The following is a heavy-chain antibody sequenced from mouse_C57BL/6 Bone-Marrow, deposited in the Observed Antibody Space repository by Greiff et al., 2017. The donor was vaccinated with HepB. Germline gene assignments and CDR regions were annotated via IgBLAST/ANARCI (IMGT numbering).Heavy chain of an antibody. CDR2: ISSGGDYI. J-gene: IGHJ3*01. CDR1: GFTFSSYA. Sequence: EVMLVESGEGLVKPGGSLKLSCAASGFTFSSYAMSWVRQTPEKRLEWVAYISSGGDYIYYADTVKGRFTISRDNARNTLYLQMSSLKSEDTAMYYCTSYDYDGFAYGGQGTLVTVSA. D-gene: IGHD2-4*01. V-gene: IGHV5-9-1*02. CDR3: TSYDYDGFAY.